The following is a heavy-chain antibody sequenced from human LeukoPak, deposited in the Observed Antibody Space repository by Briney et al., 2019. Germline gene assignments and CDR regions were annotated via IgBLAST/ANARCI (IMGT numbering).Heavy chain of an antibody. CDR3: ARARVAGSSGLDY. V-gene: IGHV4-59*12. D-gene: IGHD3-10*01. Sequence: SETLSLTCTVSGGSINTYYWSWIRQPPGKGLEWIGYIYYSGSTNYNPSLKSRVTISVDTSKNQFSLKLSSVTAADTAVYYCARARVAGSSGLDYWGQGTLVTVSS. CDR2: IYYSGST. J-gene: IGHJ4*02. CDR1: GGSINTYY.